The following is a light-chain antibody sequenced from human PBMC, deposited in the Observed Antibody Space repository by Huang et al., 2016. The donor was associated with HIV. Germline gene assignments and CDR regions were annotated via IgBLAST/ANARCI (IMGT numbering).Light chain of an antibody. J-gene: IGKJ2*03. V-gene: IGKV1-NL1*01. CDR3: RHYYFGPPHS. Sequence: DIQMTQTPSSLSAAAGDRVTITCRASQDIRNSLAWYQQKPGKAPKLLLYAASRLEGGVPARISGSGCGTEYTLTISSLEPEDFAAYYYRHYYFGPPHSFGQGTKLEIK. CDR2: AAS. CDR1: QDIRNS.